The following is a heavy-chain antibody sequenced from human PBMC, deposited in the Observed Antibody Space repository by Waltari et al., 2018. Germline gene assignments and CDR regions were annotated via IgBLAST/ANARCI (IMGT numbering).Heavy chain of an antibody. Sequence: EVQVVESGGDLVQPGGSLRLSCAASALTFSRYRMTWVRQAPGKGLEWVANINADGREKEHVDSVKGRFTSSGHKAKNSLDLQKSSLRVEDTDAYYGARLHSANYWGQGTLVTVSS. CDR2: INADGREK. V-gene: IGHV3-7*01. CDR1: ALTFSRYR. J-gene: IGHJ4*02. D-gene: IGHD2-15*01. CDR3: ARLHSANY.